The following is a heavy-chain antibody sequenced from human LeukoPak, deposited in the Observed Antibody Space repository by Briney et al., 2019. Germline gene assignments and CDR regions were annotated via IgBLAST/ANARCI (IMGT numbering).Heavy chain of an antibody. CDR1: GFTFNNYY. Sequence: GGSLRLSCASSGFTFNNYYMHWVRQAPGKGLVWVSRIKSDGSNTNYADSVKGRFTISRDNAKNTLYLQMNSLRAEDTALYYCARGGDYPFDYWGQGTLVTVSS. D-gene: IGHD4-17*01. CDR2: IKSDGSNT. V-gene: IGHV3-74*01. CDR3: ARGGDYPFDY. J-gene: IGHJ4*02.